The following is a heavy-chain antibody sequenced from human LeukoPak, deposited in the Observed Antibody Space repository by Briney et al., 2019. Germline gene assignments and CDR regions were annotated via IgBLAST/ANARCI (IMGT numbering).Heavy chain of an antibody. D-gene: IGHD6-19*01. Sequence: GGSLRLSCAASGFSFDSYAMHWVRQAPGKGLEWVAVISYDGSNKYYADSVKGRFTISRDNSKNTLYLQMNSLRAEDTAVYYCASVWGYSSGWSEDYWGQGTLVTVSS. J-gene: IGHJ4*02. CDR2: ISYDGSNK. V-gene: IGHV3-30-3*01. CDR3: ASVWGYSSGWSEDY. CDR1: GFSFDSYA.